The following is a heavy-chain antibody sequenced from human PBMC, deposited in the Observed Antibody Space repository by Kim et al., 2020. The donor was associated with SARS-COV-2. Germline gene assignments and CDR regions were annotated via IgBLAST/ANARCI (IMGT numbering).Heavy chain of an antibody. CDR2: IKEDGSET. CDR3: AKGYSRAYDY. V-gene: IGHV3-7*01. D-gene: IGHD5-12*01. Sequence: GGSLRLSCAASGFPFNNFWMTWVRQAPEKGPEWVASIKEDGSETYYADSVKGRFTISRDNAKNSMYLQMNTLRGEDTAVYYCAKGYSRAYDYLGQGTLVTASS. J-gene: IGHJ4*02. CDR1: GFPFNNFW.